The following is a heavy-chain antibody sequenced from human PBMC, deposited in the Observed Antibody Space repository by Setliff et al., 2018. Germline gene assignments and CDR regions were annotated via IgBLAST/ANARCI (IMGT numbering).Heavy chain of an antibody. J-gene: IGHJ4*02. V-gene: IGHV4-38-2*01. D-gene: IGHD5-12*01. Sequence: SETLSLTCAVSGYSISSGYYWGWIRQPPGKGLEWIGSIHHSGSTNYNPSLKSRVTISVDTSKNQFSLKLSSVTAADTAVYYCARGGYSRGPPVYYFDYWGQGTLVTVSS. CDR3: ARGGYSRGPPVYYFDY. CDR2: IHHSGST. CDR1: GYSISSGYY.